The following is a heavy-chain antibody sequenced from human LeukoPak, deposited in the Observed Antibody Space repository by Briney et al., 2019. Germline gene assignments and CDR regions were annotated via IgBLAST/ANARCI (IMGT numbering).Heavy chain of an antibody. D-gene: IGHD1-26*01. CDR1: GFTFSSYW. V-gene: IGHV3-7*01. CDR3: ARDNREWELRNWFDP. Sequence: GGSLRLSCAASGFTFSSYWMSWVRQAPGKGLEWVANIKQDGSEKYYVDSVKGRFTISRDNAKNSLYLQMNSLRAEDTAVYYCARDNREWELRNWFDPWGQGTLVTVSS. CDR2: IKQDGSEK. J-gene: IGHJ5*02.